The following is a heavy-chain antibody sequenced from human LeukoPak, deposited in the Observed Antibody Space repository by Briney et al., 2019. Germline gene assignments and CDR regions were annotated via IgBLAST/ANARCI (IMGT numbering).Heavy chain of an antibody. CDR3: ARLETSGSYDY. J-gene: IGHJ4*02. Sequence: MASETLSLTCAVYGGSFSGYYWSWIRQPPGKGLEWIGEINHSGSTNHNPSLKSRVTISVDTSKNQFSLKLSSVTAADTAVYYCARLETSGSYDYWGQGTLVTVSS. V-gene: IGHV4-34*01. D-gene: IGHD1-26*01. CDR2: INHSGST. CDR1: GGSFSGYY.